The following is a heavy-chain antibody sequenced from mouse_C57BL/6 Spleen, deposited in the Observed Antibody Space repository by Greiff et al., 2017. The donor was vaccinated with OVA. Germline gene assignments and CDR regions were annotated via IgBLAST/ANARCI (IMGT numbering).Heavy chain of an antibody. CDR2: IDPSDSYT. Sequence: QVHVKQPGAELVMPGASVKLSCKASGYTFTSYWMHWVKQRPGQGLEWIGEIDPSDSYTNYNQKFKGKSTLTVDKSSSTAYMQLSSLTSEDSAVYYCARGLTGYWYFDVWGTGTTVTVSS. CDR1: GYTFTSYW. CDR3: ARGLTGYWYFDV. D-gene: IGHD4-1*01. J-gene: IGHJ1*03. V-gene: IGHV1-69*01.